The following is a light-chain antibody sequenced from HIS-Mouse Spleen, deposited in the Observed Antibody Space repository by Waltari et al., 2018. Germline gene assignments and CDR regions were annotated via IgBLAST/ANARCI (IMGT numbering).Light chain of an antibody. Sequence: SYELTQPPSVSVSPGQTARITGSADALPEKTAYWYQQKSGQAPVLVIFEDSKRPSGIPERFSCSSSGTMATLTISGAQVEDEADYYCYSTDSSGNHRVFGGGTKLTVL. CDR1: ALPEKT. V-gene: IGLV3-10*01. CDR2: EDS. CDR3: YSTDSSGNHRV. J-gene: IGLJ2*01.